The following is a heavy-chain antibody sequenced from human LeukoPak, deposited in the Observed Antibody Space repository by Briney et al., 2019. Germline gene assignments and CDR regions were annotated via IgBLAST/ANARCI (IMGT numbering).Heavy chain of an antibody. CDR3: ARDPIWSGSYQDAFDI. Sequence: SETLSLTCAVYGGSFSGYYWSWIRQPPGKGLEWIGEINHSGSTNYNPSLKSRVTISVDTSKNQLSLKLSSVTAADTAVYYCARDPIWSGSYQDAFDIWGQGTMVTVSS. D-gene: IGHD1-26*01. J-gene: IGHJ3*02. CDR2: INHSGST. CDR1: GGSFSGYY. V-gene: IGHV4-34*01.